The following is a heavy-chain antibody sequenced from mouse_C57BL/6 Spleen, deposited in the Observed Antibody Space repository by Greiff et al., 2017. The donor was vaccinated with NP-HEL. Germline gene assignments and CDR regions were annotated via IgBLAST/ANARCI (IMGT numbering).Heavy chain of an antibody. Sequence: QVQLQQSDAELVKPGASVKISCKASGYTFTDYTIHWMKQRPEQGLEWIGYIYPGDGSTKYTAKFKGKATLTADTSSSTAYMQLNSLTSEDSAVYFCARYYDYDDGSFDYWGQGTTLTVSS. CDR3: ARYYDYDDGSFDY. CDR1: GYTFTDYT. J-gene: IGHJ2*01. D-gene: IGHD2-4*01. CDR2: IYPGDGST. V-gene: IGHV1-78*01.